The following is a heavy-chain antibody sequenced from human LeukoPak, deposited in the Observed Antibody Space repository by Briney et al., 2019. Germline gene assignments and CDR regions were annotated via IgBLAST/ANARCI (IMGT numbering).Heavy chain of an antibody. Sequence: GGSLRLSCAASGFTFSSYVMHWVRQPPGKGLEWLAFIHFDGTNKYYADSVKGRFTISRDNSKNALYLQMSSLRAEDTAVYYCARATSSTWYAYWGQGTLVTVSS. CDR1: GFTFSSYV. J-gene: IGHJ4*02. D-gene: IGHD6-13*01. CDR2: IHFDGTNK. CDR3: ARATSSTWYAY. V-gene: IGHV3-30*02.